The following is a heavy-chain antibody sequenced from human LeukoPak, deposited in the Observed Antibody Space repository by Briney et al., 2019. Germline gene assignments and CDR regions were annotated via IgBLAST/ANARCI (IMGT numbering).Heavy chain of an antibody. CDR2: INPNSGGT. J-gene: IGHJ4*02. D-gene: IGHD5-18*01. CDR1: GYTFSNYG. Sequence: GASVKVSCKASGYTFSNYGIHWLRQAPGQGLEWMGWINPNSGGTNYAQKFQGWVTMTRDTPISTAYMELSRLRSDDTAVYYCARAGTAMDYFDYWGQGTLVTVSS. CDR3: ARAGTAMDYFDY. V-gene: IGHV1-2*04.